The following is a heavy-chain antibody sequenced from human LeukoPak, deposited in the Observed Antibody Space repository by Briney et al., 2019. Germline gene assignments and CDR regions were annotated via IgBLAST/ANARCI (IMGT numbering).Heavy chain of an antibody. J-gene: IGHJ3*02. CDR2: IYTSGST. CDR3: ARQKCTMASCLTKNAFDI. Sequence: SETLSLTCTVSGSISGYYWSWIRQPPGKGLEWIGYIYTSGSTNYNPSLESRVTISVDTSKNQFSLDLSSVTAADTAVYYCARQKCTMASCLTKNAFDIWGQGTMVTVSS. V-gene: IGHV4-4*09. D-gene: IGHD2-2*01. CDR1: GSISGYY.